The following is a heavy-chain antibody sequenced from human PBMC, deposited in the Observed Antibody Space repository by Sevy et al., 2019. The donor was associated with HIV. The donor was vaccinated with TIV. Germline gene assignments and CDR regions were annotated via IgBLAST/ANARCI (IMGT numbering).Heavy chain of an antibody. CDR2: IYYSGST. J-gene: IGHJ3*01. CDR1: GDSISSSSYY. V-gene: IGHV4-39*01. D-gene: IGHD3-22*01. CDR3: ARTGYYDSSGYSLFASFNL. Sequence: SETLSLTCTVSGDSISSSSYYWGWIRQPPGKGLEWIGSIYYSGSTYYNPSLMSRVTISVDTSKNQFSLKLSSVTAADTAVYYCARTGYYDSSGYSLFASFNLWGQGTMVTVSS.